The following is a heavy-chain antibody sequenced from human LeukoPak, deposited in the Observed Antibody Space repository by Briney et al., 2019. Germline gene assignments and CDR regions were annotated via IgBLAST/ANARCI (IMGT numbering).Heavy chain of an antibody. D-gene: IGHD5-18*01. Sequence: SETLSLTCTVSGGSISGYYWSWFRQPPGKGLEWIGFISYSGSTNYNPSLKSRVTISVDTSKNQFSLRLTSVTAADTAVFYCARRRYNYGFDSWGQGTLVTVSA. CDR3: ARRRYNYGFDS. CDR2: ISYSGST. CDR1: GGSISGYY. V-gene: IGHV4-59*12. J-gene: IGHJ4*02.